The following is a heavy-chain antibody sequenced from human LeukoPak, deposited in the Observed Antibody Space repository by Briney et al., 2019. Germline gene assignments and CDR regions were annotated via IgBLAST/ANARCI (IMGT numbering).Heavy chain of an antibody. V-gene: IGHV4-34*01. Sequence: SETLSLTCAVYGGSFSGYYWSWIRQPPGKGPEWIGEINHSGSTNYNPSLKSRATISVDTSKNQFSLKLSSVTAADTAVYYCAKDWTPLGGGGFDYWGQGTLVTVSS. D-gene: IGHD1-1*01. J-gene: IGHJ4*02. CDR1: GGSFSGYY. CDR2: INHSGST. CDR3: AKDWTPLGGGGFDY.